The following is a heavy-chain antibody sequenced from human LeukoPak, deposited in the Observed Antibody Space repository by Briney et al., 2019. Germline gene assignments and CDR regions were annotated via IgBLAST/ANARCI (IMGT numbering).Heavy chain of an antibody. D-gene: IGHD2-21*01. CDR1: GASVSSSTYF. J-gene: IGHJ4*02. V-gene: IGHV4-39*06. Sequence: SETLSLTCAVSGASVSSSTYFWGWIRQPPGEGPEWLGSVSHSGATYYNPSLKSRVTISLDTSKNQITLTVTSVTVADTALYFCASRLVVSPTAIETWFDYWGQGTLVTVSS. CDR2: VSHSGAT. CDR3: ASRLVVSPTAIETWFDY.